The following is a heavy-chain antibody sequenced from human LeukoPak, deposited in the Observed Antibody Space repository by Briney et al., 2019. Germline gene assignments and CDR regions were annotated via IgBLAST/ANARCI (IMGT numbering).Heavy chain of an antibody. CDR2: MNPNSGNT. CDR3: ARVHPMGYTSIDY. D-gene: IGHD2-2*02. Sequence: GASVKVSCKASGYTFTSYDINWVRQATGQGLEWMGWMNPNSGNTGYAQKFQGRVTMTRNTSISTAYMELSSLRSEVTAVYYCARVHPMGYTSIDYWGQGTLVTVSS. J-gene: IGHJ4*02. CDR1: GYTFTSYD. V-gene: IGHV1-8*01.